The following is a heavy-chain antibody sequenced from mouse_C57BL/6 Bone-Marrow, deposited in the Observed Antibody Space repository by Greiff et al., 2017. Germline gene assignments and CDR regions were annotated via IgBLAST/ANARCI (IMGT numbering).Heavy chain of an antibody. D-gene: IGHD1-1*01. Sequence: QVQLKQPGAELVKPGASVKLSCKASGYTFTSYWMHWVKQRPGQGLEWIGMLHPNSGSTNYNEKFKSKATLTVDKSSSTAYMQLISLTSEDSAFYYGARHYYVISFAMDYWGQGTSVTVSS. J-gene: IGHJ4*01. V-gene: IGHV1-64*01. CDR2: LHPNSGST. CDR3: ARHYYVISFAMDY. CDR1: GYTFTSYW.